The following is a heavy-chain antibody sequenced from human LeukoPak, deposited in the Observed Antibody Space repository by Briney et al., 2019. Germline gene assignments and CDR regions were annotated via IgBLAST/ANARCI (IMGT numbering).Heavy chain of an antibody. CDR1: AFTSSTYW. V-gene: IGHV3-74*01. CDR3: AGGPSAYSYGNFY. CDR2: INSDGSST. D-gene: IGHD5-18*01. J-gene: IGHJ4*02. Sequence: AGGSLRLSCTASAFTSSTYWIHWVRQAPGKGLVWVSRINSDGSSTSCADFVKGRFIISRDKVENTVYLQMDSLRVDDTAFYYCAGGPSAYSYGNFYWGQGALITVSS.